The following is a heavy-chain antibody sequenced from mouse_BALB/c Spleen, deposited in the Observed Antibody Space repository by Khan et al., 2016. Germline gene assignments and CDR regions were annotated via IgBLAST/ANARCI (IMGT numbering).Heavy chain of an antibody. Sequence: EVKLLESGGGLVQPGGSLKLSCAVSGFDFRRYWMSWVRQAPGKGLEWIGEINPDSSTINYTPSLKDKLTISRDNAKNTPYLQMNKVRSEDAGRYYGAREGDWDAPWFAYWGQGTLVTVSA. J-gene: IGHJ3*01. CDR2: INPDSSTI. CDR1: GFDFRRYW. CDR3: AREGDWDAPWFAY. V-gene: IGHV4-1*02. D-gene: IGHD4-1*01.